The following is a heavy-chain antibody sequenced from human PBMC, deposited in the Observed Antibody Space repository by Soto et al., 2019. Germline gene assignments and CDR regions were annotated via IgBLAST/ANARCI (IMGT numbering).Heavy chain of an antibody. CDR2: INPNSGGT. J-gene: IGHJ4*02. V-gene: IGHV1-2*04. D-gene: IGHD6-13*01. Sequence: ASVKGSCKTSGYTFTGYYMHWVRQAPGQGLEWMGWINPNSGGTNYAQKFQGWVTMTRDTSISTAYMELSRLRSDDTAVYYCAIAAAANYFEYWGQGTLVTVSS. CDR3: AIAAAANYFEY. CDR1: GYTFTGYY.